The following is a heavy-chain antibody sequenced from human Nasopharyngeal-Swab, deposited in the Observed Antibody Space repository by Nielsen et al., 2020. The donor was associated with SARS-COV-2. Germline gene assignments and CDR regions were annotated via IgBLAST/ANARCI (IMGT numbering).Heavy chain of an antibody. D-gene: IGHD3-9*01. CDR1: GYTFTTYA. CDR3: ARDSSSGLRYFDWLSPGYNWFDP. Sequence: ASVKVSCKASGYTFTTYAIHWVRQAPGQRLEWMGWINAGNGNTKYSQKLQGRVTITRDTSASTACVELSSLRSEDTAVYYCARDSSSGLRYFDWLSPGYNWFDPWGQGTLVTVSS. V-gene: IGHV1-3*01. CDR2: INAGNGNT. J-gene: IGHJ5*02.